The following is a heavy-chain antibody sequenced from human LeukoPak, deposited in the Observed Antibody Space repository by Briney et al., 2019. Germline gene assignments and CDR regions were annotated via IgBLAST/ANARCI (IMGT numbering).Heavy chain of an antibody. V-gene: IGHV4-38-2*01. J-gene: IGHJ4*02. Sequence: SETLSLTCAVSGYSISSGYYWGWIRQPPGKGLEWIGSIYHSGSTYYNPSLKSRVTISADTSKNQFSLKLSSVTAADTAVYYCARLWRAAIDYGGQGILVTVSS. CDR1: GYSISSGYY. CDR2: IYHSGST. CDR3: ARLWRAAIDY. D-gene: IGHD1-1*01.